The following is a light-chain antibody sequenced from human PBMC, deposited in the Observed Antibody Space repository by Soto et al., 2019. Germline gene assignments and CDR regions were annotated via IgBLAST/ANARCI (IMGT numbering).Light chain of an antibody. V-gene: IGKV2-30*01. CDR1: QSLVYSDGNTY. Sequence: DVVMTQSPVSLPVTLGQPASISCRSSQSLVYSDGNTYLTWFQQRPGQSPRRLIYKVSTRDSGVPDRFSASGSGTDFTLKISRVEAEDVGVYYCMQGRHWPWTFGQGTKVEIK. CDR2: KVS. J-gene: IGKJ1*01. CDR3: MQGRHWPWT.